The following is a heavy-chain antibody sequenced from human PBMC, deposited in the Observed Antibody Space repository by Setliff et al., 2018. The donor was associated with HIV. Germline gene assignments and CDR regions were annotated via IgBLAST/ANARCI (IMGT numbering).Heavy chain of an antibody. J-gene: IGHJ4*02. D-gene: IGHD2-8*02. CDR1: GYTLTTYG. CDR3: ARVGSYWSTFDY. Sequence: GASVKVSCKASGYTLTTYGISWVRQAPGQGLEWMGWINTETGNPMYAQGFRGRLVFSLDTSVNTAYLQINSLKAEDTAMYYCARVGSYWSTFDYWGQGALVTVSS. CDR2: INTETGNP. V-gene: IGHV7-4-1*02.